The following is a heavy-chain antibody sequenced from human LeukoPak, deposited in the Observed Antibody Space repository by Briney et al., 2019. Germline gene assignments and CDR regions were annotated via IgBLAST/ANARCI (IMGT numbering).Heavy chain of an antibody. D-gene: IGHD5-12*01. Sequence: GGSLRLSCAASGFTFSSYAMSWVRQAPGKGLEWVSAISGSGGSTYYADSVKGRFTISRDNAKNSLYLQMNSLRAEDTAVYYCARVMDSGYDYLDYWGQGTLVTVSS. J-gene: IGHJ4*02. CDR2: ISGSGGST. CDR1: GFTFSSYA. CDR3: ARVMDSGYDYLDY. V-gene: IGHV3-23*01.